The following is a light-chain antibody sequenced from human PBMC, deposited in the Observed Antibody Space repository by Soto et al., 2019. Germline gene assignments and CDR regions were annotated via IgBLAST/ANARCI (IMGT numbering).Light chain of an antibody. CDR3: QQYYSYHTWT. J-gene: IGKJ1*01. CDR1: QGISSY. CDR2: AAS. V-gene: IGKV1-8*01. Sequence: AIRMTQSPSSLSASTGDRVTITCRASQGISSYLAWYQQKPGKAPKLLIYAASTLQSGVPSSFSGSRAGTDFTLTISCLPSEDFATYYCQQYYSYHTWTFGQGNKVEIK.